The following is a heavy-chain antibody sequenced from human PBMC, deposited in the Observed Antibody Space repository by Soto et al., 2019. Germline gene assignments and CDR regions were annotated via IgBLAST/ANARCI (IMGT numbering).Heavy chain of an antibody. Sequence: EVQLVESGGGLVQPGGSLRLSCAASGFSVGDNYMKWVRQAPGKGLEWVSLIYSGGSTFYADSVKGRFTISRDNSKNTLFLQMNKLRDDETAVYYCARDRGYRWGQGTVVTVSA. CDR1: GFSVGDNY. J-gene: IGHJ3*01. CDR3: ARDRGYR. D-gene: IGHD5-12*01. CDR2: IYSGGST. V-gene: IGHV3-66*01.